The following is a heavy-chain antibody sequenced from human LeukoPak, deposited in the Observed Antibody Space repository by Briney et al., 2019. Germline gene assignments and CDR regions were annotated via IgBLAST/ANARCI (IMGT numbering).Heavy chain of an antibody. CDR3: ARETTPGGHYYDSSGYYVEYFQH. D-gene: IGHD3-22*01. CDR2: ISHSGST. CDR1: GGSNSSGGYY. J-gene: IGHJ1*01. Sequence: SETLSLTCTVSGGSNSSGGYYWNWIRQPPGKGLEWIGYISHSGSTYYNPSLKSRVTISVDRSKNQFSLRLSSVTAADTAVFYCARETTPGGHYYDSSGYYVEYFQHWGQGTLVTVSS. V-gene: IGHV4-30-2*01.